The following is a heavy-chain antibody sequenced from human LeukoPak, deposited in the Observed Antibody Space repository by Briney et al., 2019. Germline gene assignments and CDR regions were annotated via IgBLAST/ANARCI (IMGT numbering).Heavy chain of an antibody. CDR3: ARDGEQWLVLISFQY. CDR2: ISYDGTIK. D-gene: IGHD6-19*01. V-gene: IGHV3-30*04. Sequence: GRSLRLSCAASGFTFSTYTMHWVRQSPGKGLEWVALISYDGTIKYYADSVKGRFPISRDNSKNTVYLQMNSLRAEDTAVYYCARDGEQWLVLISFQYWGQGTLVTVSS. CDR1: GFTFSTYT. J-gene: IGHJ4*02.